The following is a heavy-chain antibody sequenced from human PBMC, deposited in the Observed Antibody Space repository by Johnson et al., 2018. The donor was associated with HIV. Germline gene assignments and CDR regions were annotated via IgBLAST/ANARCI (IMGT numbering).Heavy chain of an antibody. D-gene: IGHD3-22*01. Sequence: HWVRQATGKGLEWVSAIGTAGDTYYPGSVKGRFTISRENAKNSLYLQMNSLRAGDTAVYYCARGAPRITMIDDAFDIWGQGTMVTVSS. V-gene: IGHV3-13*01. J-gene: IGHJ3*02. CDR3: ARGAPRITMIDDAFDI. CDR2: IGTAGDT.